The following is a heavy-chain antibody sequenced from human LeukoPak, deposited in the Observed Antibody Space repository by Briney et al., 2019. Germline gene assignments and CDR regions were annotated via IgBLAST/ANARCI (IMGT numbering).Heavy chain of an antibody. CDR1: GFTFDDYA. V-gene: IGHV3-43D*03. CDR2: ISWDGGST. D-gene: IGHD3-10*01. Sequence: PGGSLRLSCAASGFTFDDYAMHWVRQPPGKGLEWVSLISWDGGSTYYADSVKGRFTISRDNSKNSLYLQMNSLRAEDTALYYCAAMGTGSFDYWGQGTLVTVSS. J-gene: IGHJ4*02. CDR3: AAMGTGSFDY.